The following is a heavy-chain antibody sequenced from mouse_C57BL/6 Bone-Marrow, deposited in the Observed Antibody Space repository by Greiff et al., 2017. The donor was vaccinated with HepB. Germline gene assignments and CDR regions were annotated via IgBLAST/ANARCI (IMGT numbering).Heavy chain of an antibody. J-gene: IGHJ4*01. CDR2: IDPSDSYT. CDR1: GYTFTSYW. CDR3: AREFPYYYGSSYDYAMDY. Sequence: QVQLQQPGAELVMPGASVKLSCKASGYTFTSYWMHWVKQRPGQGLVWIGEIDPSDSYTNYNQKFKGKSTLTVDKSSSTAYMQLSSLTSEDSAVYYCAREFPYYYGSSYDYAMDYWGQGTSVTVSS. D-gene: IGHD1-1*01. V-gene: IGHV1-69*01.